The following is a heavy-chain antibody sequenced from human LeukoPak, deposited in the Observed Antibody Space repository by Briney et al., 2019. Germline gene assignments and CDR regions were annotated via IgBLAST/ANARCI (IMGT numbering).Heavy chain of an antibody. Sequence: ASVKVSCKVSGYTLTELSMHWVRRAPGKGLEWMGGFDPEDGETIYAQKFQGRVTMTEDTSTDTAYMELSSLRSEDTAVYYCAYTPRRPTWSGYLDYWGQGTLVTVSS. J-gene: IGHJ4*02. D-gene: IGHD3-3*01. CDR1: GYTLTELS. CDR2: FDPEDGET. V-gene: IGHV1-24*01. CDR3: AYTPRRPTWSGYLDY.